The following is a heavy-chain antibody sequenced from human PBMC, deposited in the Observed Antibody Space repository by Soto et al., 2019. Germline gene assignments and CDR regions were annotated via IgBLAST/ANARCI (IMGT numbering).Heavy chain of an antibody. J-gene: IGHJ6*02. CDR3: ARDRKVGATLKYYYYGMDV. D-gene: IGHD1-26*01. CDR2: IIPIFGTA. Sequence: ASVKVSCKASGGTFSSYAISWVRQAPGQGLEWMGGIIPIFGTANYAQKFQGRVTITADESTSTAYMELSSLRSEDTAVYYCARDRKVGATLKYYYYGMDVWGQGTTVTVSS. V-gene: IGHV1-69*13. CDR1: GGTFSSYA.